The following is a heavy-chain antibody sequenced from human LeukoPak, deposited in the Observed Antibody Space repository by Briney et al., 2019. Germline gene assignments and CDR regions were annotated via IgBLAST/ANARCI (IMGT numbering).Heavy chain of an antibody. CDR2: ISAYNGYT. CDR1: GYTFTNYA. V-gene: IGHV1-18*01. Sequence: ASVKVSCKASGYTFTNYAISWVRQAPGQGLEWMGWISAYNGYTTYAQKFQGRVTLTTDTSTSTVYMDLGSLRSDDTAVYYCAREVVRYSRVWPDYWGPGTLVTVSS. D-gene: IGHD6-13*01. CDR3: AREVVRYSRVWPDY. J-gene: IGHJ4*02.